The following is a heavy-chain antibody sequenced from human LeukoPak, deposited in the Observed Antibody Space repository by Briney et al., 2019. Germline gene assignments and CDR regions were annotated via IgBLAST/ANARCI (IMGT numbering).Heavy chain of an antibody. D-gene: IGHD6-19*01. CDR3: VLSIAVAGTVTYFDF. Sequence: GESLKISCKGSGYSFTSYWIAWVRQMPGKGLEWVGVVYPGDSRTIYSPSFQGQVTISADKSISTVYLQWTSLKASDTAMYYCVLSIAVAGTVTYFDFWGQGTLVTVSS. V-gene: IGHV5-51*01. CDR2: VYPGDSRT. CDR1: GYSFTSYW. J-gene: IGHJ4*02.